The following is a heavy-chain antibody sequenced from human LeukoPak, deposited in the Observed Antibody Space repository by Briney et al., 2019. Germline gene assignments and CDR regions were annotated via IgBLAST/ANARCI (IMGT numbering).Heavy chain of an antibody. CDR3: ARDGSPMGNPGYFQH. CDR2: ISAYNGNT. D-gene: IGHD2-15*01. Sequence: ASVKVSCKASGYTFTSYGISWVRQAPGQGLEWMGWISAYNGNTNYAQKLQGRVTMTTDTSTSTAYMELRSLRSDDTAVYYCARDGSPMGNPGYFQHWGQGTLVTVSS. CDR1: GYTFTSYG. V-gene: IGHV1-18*01. J-gene: IGHJ1*01.